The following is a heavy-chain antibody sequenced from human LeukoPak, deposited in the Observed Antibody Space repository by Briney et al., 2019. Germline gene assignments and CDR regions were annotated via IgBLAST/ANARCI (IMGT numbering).Heavy chain of an antibody. J-gene: IGHJ4*02. CDR1: GGSISSYY. CDR2: IYYSGST. D-gene: IGHD6-19*01. CDR3: ARGSRSIAVAGDFDY. V-gene: IGHV4-59*01. Sequence: SETLSLTCTVSGGSISSYYWSWIRQPPGKGLEWIGYIYYSGSTNYNPSLKSRVTISVDTSKNQFSLKLSSVTAADTAVYHCARGSRSIAVAGDFDYWGQGTLVTVSS.